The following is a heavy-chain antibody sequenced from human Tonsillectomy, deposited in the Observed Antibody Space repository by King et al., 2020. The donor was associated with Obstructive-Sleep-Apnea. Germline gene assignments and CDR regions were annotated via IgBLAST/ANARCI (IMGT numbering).Heavy chain of an antibody. Sequence: QLVQSGAEVKKPGASVKVSCKASGYTFTGYYMHWVRQAPGQGLEWMGWINPNSGDTKYAQKFQGRVTMTRDTYISTAYMELSSLRSDDTAVYYCAAYGIVGGIKYFDYWGQGTLVTVSS. CDR1: GYTFTGYY. CDR3: AAYGIVGGIKYFDY. V-gene: IGHV1-2*02. D-gene: IGHD1-26*01. CDR2: INPNSGDT. J-gene: IGHJ4*02.